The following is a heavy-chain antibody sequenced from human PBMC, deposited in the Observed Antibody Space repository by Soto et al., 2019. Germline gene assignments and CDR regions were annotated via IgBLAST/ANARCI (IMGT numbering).Heavy chain of an antibody. CDR1: GFSFSISP. J-gene: IGHJ4*02. CDR3: ARDPKTSGGQHWAFNYFDS. D-gene: IGHD7-27*01. Sequence: GGSVRLSCAASGFSFSISPMHWVRQAPGKGPEWVALISYDGTNKFYADSVKGRFTISRDNSKSPLYLQVDSLRPEDAAVYYCARDPKTSGGQHWAFNYFDSWGQGTLVTL. V-gene: IGHV3-30-3*01. CDR2: ISYDGTNK.